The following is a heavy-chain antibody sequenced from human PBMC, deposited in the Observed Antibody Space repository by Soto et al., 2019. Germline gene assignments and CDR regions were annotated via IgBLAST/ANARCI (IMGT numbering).Heavy chain of an antibody. J-gene: IGHJ4*02. CDR1: GFTFSSYG. V-gene: IGHV3-30*18. CDR2: ISYDGSNK. CDR3: VKGGGVVVSGERLH. D-gene: IGHD2-15*01. Sequence: TGGSLRLSCAASGFTFSSYGMHWVRQAPGKGLEWVAVISYDGSNKYYADSVKGRFTISRDNSKNTLYLQMNSLRAEDTAVYYCVKGGGVVVSGERLHSGQATLVSVSS.